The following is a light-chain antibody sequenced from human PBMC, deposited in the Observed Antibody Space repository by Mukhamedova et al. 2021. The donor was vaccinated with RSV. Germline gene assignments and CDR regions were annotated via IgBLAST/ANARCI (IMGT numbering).Light chain of an antibody. J-gene: IGKJ2*01. CDR2: STS. CDR3: QQNYSPPYN. V-gene: IGKV1-39*01. Sequence: WYQRRVHGRAPSLLISSTSNLQSGVPSRLSGSGSGTDFTLTINSLQPEDFATYFCQQNYSPPYNFGQGTKLEMK.